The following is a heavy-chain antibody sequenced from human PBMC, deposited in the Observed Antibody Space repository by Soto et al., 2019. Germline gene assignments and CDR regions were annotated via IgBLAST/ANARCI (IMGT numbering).Heavy chain of an antibody. Sequence: GKVGTWGSLRLSCVASGINFADYGMSWVRQVPGKGLEWVAGINWDGDSTGYADSVKGRFTISRDNAKNSLYLQMNSLTAEDTALYHCARDRSSNWYVFDMWGQGTMVTVSS. V-gene: IGHV3-20*01. CDR2: INWDGDST. D-gene: IGHD6-13*01. CDR1: GINFADYG. CDR3: ARDRSSNWYVFDM. J-gene: IGHJ3*02.